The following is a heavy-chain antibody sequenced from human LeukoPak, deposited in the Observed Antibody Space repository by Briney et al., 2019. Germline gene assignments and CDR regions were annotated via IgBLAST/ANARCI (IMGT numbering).Heavy chain of an antibody. D-gene: IGHD2-2*01. V-gene: IGHV3-21*04. Sequence: GGSLRLSCAASGFTFSSYSMNWVRQAPGKGLEWVSSISSSSSYIYYADSVKGRFTISRDNAKNSLYLQMNSLRAEDTALYHCARPGDYCSSTSCHYFDYWGQGTLVTVSS. CDR3: ARPGDYCSSTSCHYFDY. J-gene: IGHJ4*02. CDR1: GFTFSSYS. CDR2: ISSSSSYI.